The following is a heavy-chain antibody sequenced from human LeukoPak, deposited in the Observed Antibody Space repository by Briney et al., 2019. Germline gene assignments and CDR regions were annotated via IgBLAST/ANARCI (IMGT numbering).Heavy chain of an antibody. D-gene: IGHD3-10*01. V-gene: IGHV3-9*01. Sequence: GRSLRLSCAASGLIFGDHAMHWVRQAPGKGLEWVSYISWDSGRAGYADSVKGRFTISRDNSKNSLFLQMNSLTADDTAVYYCAKAGSMVRGVTTYYYAMDVWGQGTAVTVSS. J-gene: IGHJ6*02. CDR1: GLIFGDHA. CDR2: ISWDSGRA. CDR3: AKAGSMVRGVTTYYYAMDV.